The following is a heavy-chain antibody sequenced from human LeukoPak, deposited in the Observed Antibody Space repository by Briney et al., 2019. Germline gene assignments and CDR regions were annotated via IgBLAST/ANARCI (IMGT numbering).Heavy chain of an antibody. CDR3: ARGADCSSNSCPQFDY. Sequence: SQTLSLTCTVSGGSISSGGYYWSWIRQPPGKGLEWIGYIYHSGSTYYNPSLKSRVTISVDRSKNQFSLKLSSVTAADTAVYYCARGADCSSNSCPQFDYWDQGTLVTVSS. J-gene: IGHJ4*02. CDR2: IYHSGST. V-gene: IGHV4-30-2*01. CDR1: GGSISSGGYY. D-gene: IGHD2-2*01.